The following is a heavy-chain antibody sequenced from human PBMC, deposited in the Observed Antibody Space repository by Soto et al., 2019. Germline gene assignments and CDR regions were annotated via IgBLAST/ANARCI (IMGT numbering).Heavy chain of an antibody. Sequence: QVQLQESGPGLVKPSETLSLTCSVSGGTISSYYWCWIRQPPGKGLEWLGYIYYSGSTNYNPSLKSRVTISVDTSKNQFSLKLSAVAAADTAVYYCARDTTVWDAFDIWGQGTMVTVAS. V-gene: IGHV4-59*01. CDR2: IYYSGST. CDR3: ARDTTVWDAFDI. J-gene: IGHJ3*02. CDR1: GGTISSYY. D-gene: IGHD4-17*01.